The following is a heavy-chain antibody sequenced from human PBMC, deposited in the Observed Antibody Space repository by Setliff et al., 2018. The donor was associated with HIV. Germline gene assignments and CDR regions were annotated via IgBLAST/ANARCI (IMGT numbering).Heavy chain of an antibody. Sequence: PGGSLRLSCAASGFAFSYNTMHWVRQAPGKGLEYVSGITGNGGSIFYADAVRGRFTISRDNSGDMLSLQMASLRPEDMAVYYCARARRAGSGPKYFQHWGQGTLVTVSS. J-gene: IGHJ1*01. CDR3: ARARRAGSGPKYFQH. D-gene: IGHD2-15*01. V-gene: IGHV3-64*02. CDR1: GFAFSYNT. CDR2: ITGNGGSI.